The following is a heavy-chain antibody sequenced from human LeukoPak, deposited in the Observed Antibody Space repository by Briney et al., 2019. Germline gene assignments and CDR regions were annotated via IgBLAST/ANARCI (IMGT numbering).Heavy chain of an antibody. D-gene: IGHD3-22*01. CDR3: SRGPHTSGYVDAFDI. J-gene: IGHJ3*02. CDR2: IYYSGST. Sequence: SETLSLTCTVSGCSFSNYYLSWIRQPPGKGLEWIGNIYYSGSTSYNPSLMSRVTISVNTSNNNFPLMLISVTTADTTFYYYSRGPHTSGYVDAFDIWGQGTMVTVSS. V-gene: IGHV4-59*01. CDR1: GCSFSNYY.